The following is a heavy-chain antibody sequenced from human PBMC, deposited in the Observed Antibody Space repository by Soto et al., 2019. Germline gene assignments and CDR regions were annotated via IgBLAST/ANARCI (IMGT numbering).Heavy chain of an antibody. V-gene: IGHV3-11*01. CDR3: ARAPHGFLELTPVFAFAI. Sequence: QGQLVQSGGGLVKPGGSLRLSCAASGFTVSDYHMIWIRRAPGKGLEWVAYINDSGDTIYYVDSLTGRITLSRDNAKDCLFLQMNRLRAEYTAVYYCARAPHGFLELTPVFAFAIWGQGTMVTVSS. CDR2: INDSGDTI. J-gene: IGHJ3*02. CDR1: GFTVSDYH. D-gene: IGHD3-3*01.